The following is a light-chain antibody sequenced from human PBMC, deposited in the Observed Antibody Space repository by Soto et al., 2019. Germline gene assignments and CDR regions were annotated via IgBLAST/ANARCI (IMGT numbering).Light chain of an antibody. Sequence: DIQMTQSPSTLSGSVGDRVTITCRASQSISTYLHWYQQKPGKAPNLLIYAASTLQSGVPSRFSGSGSGTDFTLTISSLQPEDFATYFCQHGYSTPLTFGGGTKVDI. CDR3: QHGYSTPLT. V-gene: IGKV1-39*01. CDR2: AAS. J-gene: IGKJ4*01. CDR1: QSISTY.